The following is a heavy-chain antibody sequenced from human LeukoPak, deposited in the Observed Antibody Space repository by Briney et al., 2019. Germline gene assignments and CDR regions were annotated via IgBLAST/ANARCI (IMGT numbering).Heavy chain of an antibody. J-gene: IGHJ6*03. V-gene: IGHV3-11*01. CDR1: GFTLSDYY. CDR3: ARDFRVTPYYMDV. CDR2: ISSSGSTI. D-gene: IGHD4-23*01. Sequence: GGSLRLSCAASGFTLSDYYMSWIRQAPGKGLEWVSYISSSGSTIYYADSVKGRFTISRDNAKNSLYLQMNSLRAEDTAVYYCARDFRVTPYYMDVWGKGTTVTVSS.